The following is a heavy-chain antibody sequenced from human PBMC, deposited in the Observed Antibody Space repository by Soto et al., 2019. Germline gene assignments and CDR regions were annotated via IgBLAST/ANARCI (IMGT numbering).Heavy chain of an antibody. CDR1: GFTFSTYG. CDR2: IGYDGTSK. J-gene: IGHJ4*02. V-gene: IGHV3-30*18. Sequence: QVQLVESGGGVVQPGRSLRLSCAASGFTFSTYGMHWVRQAPGKGLEWVAVIGYDGTSKYYADSVKGRFTISRDNSKNTLYLQRNSLRAEDTAVYYCAKDTDSSWPSWGQGTLVTVSS. D-gene: IGHD6-13*01. CDR3: AKDTDSSWPS.